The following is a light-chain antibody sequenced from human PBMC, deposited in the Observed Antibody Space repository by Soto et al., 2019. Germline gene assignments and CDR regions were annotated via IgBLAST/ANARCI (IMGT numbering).Light chain of an antibody. CDR1: QAVGSN. J-gene: IGKJ4*01. V-gene: IGKV3-15*01. CDR2: DAS. Sequence: IVLTQSPATLSVSPGERATLSCRASQAVGSNLAWYQQRPGQAPRLLIYDASTRATGIPHRFSGGGSGTDFALTISRLQSDDFAFYYCQHFTKWPHTPAFGGGTKLSIK. CDR3: QHFTKWPHTPA.